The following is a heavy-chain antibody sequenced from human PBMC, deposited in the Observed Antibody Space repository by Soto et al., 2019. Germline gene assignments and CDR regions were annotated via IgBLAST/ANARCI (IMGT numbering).Heavy chain of an antibody. CDR3: AKDAYYDLSTGTGYYYYGLDV. V-gene: IGHV3-23*01. CDR2: ISATGDTI. CDR1: VFTFSSYA. Sequence: PGGPLRLSCAASVFTFSSYAMTWLRQSPGKGLEWVSVISATGDTIYYADSVEGRFTISRDNSNSTLFLQMDRLTADDTAVYFCAKDAYYDLSTGTGYYYYGLDVWGQGTTVTVSS. D-gene: IGHD3-9*01. J-gene: IGHJ6*02.